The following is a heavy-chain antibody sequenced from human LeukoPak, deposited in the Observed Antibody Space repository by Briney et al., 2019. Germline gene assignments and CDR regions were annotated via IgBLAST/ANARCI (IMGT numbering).Heavy chain of an antibody. CDR3: AGYNVLRFLEWLPRHFDY. J-gene: IGHJ4*02. V-gene: IGHV3-30-3*01. CDR2: ISYDGSNK. CDR1: GFTFSSYA. D-gene: IGHD3-3*01. Sequence: GGSLRLSCAASGFTFSSYAMHWVRQAPGKGLEWVAVISYDGSNKYYADSVKGRFTTSRDNSKNTLYLQMNSLIAEDTAVYYCAGYNVLRFLEWLPRHFDYWGQGTLVTVSS.